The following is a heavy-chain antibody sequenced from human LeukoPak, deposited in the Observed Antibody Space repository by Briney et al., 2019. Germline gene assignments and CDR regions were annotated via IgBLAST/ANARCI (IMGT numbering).Heavy chain of an antibody. V-gene: IGHV4-4*07. CDR1: GALIDSFY. CDR3: ARNMGYCSSTSRYNYFDP. J-gene: IGHJ5*02. Sequence: SETLSLTCSVSGALIDSFYWSWIRQSAGKGLEWIGRIYSSGSANYNPSLKSRVTMLVDMSKKQISLKLTSVTAADTALYYCARNMGYCSSTSRYNYFDPWGQGILVTVSS. CDR2: IYSSGSA. D-gene: IGHD2-2*02.